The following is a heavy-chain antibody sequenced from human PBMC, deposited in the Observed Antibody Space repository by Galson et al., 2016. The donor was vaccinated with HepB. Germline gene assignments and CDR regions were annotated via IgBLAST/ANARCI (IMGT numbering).Heavy chain of an antibody. CDR3: ARGDIVGAIFDY. V-gene: IGHV3-21*01. J-gene: IGHJ4*02. CDR1: GFTFSSYS. Sequence: LRLSCAASGFTFSSYSVNWVRQAPGKGLEWVSSISSSSSYIYYADPVKGRFAISRDNAKNSLYLQMNSLRAEDTAVYYCARGDIVGAIFDYWGQGTLVTVSS. CDR2: ISSSSSYI. D-gene: IGHD1-26*01.